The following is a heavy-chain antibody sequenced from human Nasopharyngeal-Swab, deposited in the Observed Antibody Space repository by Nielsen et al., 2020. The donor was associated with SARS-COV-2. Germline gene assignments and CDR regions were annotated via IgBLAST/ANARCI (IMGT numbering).Heavy chain of an antibody. CDR2: IFYSGST. J-gene: IGHJ6*03. V-gene: IGHV4-59*12. Sequence: SETLSLTCTVSGGSISSYYWSWIRQPPGKGLEWIGHIFYSGSTNYNPSLKSRVTISVDTSKSQFSLKLTSVTAADTSVYYCTRGLSGVVPAPILGLGPYYYFYYMDVWGKGTTVTVSS. CDR3: TRGLSGVVPAPILGLGPYYYFYYMDV. D-gene: IGHD2-2*01. CDR1: GGSISSYY.